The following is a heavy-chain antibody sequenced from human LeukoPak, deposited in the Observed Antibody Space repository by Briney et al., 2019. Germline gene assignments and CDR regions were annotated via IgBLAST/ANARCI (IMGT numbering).Heavy chain of an antibody. D-gene: IGHD1-1*01. CDR2: IYIGNTT. V-gene: IGHV3-53*01. Sequence: GGSLRLSCAASGFIVSSSYMTWVRQAPGKGLEWVSLIYIGNTTYYADSVKGRFTISRDNSKDTLYLQMNSLRAEDTALYYCARDNPTGVGVSMDVWGKGTMVTVSS. CDR3: ARDNPTGVGVSMDV. CDR1: GFIVSSSY. J-gene: IGHJ6*03.